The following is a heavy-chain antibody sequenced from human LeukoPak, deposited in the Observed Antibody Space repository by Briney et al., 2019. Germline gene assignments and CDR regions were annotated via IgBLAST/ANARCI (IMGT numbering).Heavy chain of an antibody. J-gene: IGHJ3*02. V-gene: IGHV1-69*13. CDR3: ATEWADAFDI. CDR1: GYTFTSYD. Sequence: ASVKVSCKASGYTFTSYDINWVRQAPGQGLEWMGRIISVFGTTNYAQKFQGRLTISADESSRTAYMELSSLRSEDTAVYFCATEWADAFDIWGQGTMVTVSS. CDR2: IISVFGTT. D-gene: IGHD1-26*01.